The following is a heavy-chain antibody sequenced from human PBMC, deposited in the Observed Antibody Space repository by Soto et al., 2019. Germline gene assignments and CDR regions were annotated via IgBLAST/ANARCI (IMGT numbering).Heavy chain of an antibody. J-gene: IGHJ6*02. CDR3: ARDGYDFWSGYHNYYYYGMDV. CDR2: INAGNGNT. CDR1: GYTFTSYA. V-gene: IGHV1-3*01. D-gene: IGHD3-3*01. Sequence: GASVKVSCKASGYTFTSYAMHWVRQAPGQRLEWMGWINAGNGNTKYSQRFQGRVTITRDTSASTAYMELSSLRSEDTAVYYCARDGYDFWSGYHNYYYYGMDVWGQGTTVTVSS.